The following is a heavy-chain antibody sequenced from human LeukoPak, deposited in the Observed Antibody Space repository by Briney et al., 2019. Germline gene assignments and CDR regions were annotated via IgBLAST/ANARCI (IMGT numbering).Heavy chain of an antibody. CDR3: AEAGGQWLDRRFDY. Sequence: GGSLRLSCAASGFTFSSYAMSWVRQAPGKGLEWVSAISGSGGSTYYADSVKGRFTISRDNSKNTLYLKMNSLRAEDTAVYYCAEAGGQWLDRRFDYWGQGTLVTVSS. D-gene: IGHD6-19*01. CDR1: GFTFSSYA. V-gene: IGHV3-23*01. CDR2: ISGSGGST. J-gene: IGHJ4*02.